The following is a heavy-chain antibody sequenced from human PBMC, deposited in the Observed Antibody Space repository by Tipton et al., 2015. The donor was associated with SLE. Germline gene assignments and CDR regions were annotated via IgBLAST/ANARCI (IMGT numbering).Heavy chain of an antibody. D-gene: IGHD3-16*01. CDR2: VFSNGSA. CDR1: GDSLSSFY. V-gene: IGHV4-4*07. Sequence: TLSLTCTVSGDSLSSFYWSWIRQPAGRGLEWIGRVFSNGSATYNSSLKSRLTMSVETSKNQFSLKLNSVTAADTAVYYCARGREVFGIIMTFDYWGQGTLVTVSS. J-gene: IGHJ4*02. CDR3: ARGREVFGIIMTFDY.